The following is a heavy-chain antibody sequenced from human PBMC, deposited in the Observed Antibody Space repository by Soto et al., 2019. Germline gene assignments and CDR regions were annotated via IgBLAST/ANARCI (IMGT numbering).Heavy chain of an antibody. D-gene: IGHD1-26*01. J-gene: IGHJ6*02. CDR1: GGSFSGYY. V-gene: IGHV4-34*01. CDR3: ARLGDPYYYYYYGMDV. Sequence: SETLSLTCAVYGGSFSGYYWSWIRQPPGKGLEWIEEINHSGSTNYNPSLKNRITKTVDTSKNQFSLKLSSVTAADTAVYYCARLGDPYYYYYYGMDVWGQGTTVS. CDR2: INHSGST.